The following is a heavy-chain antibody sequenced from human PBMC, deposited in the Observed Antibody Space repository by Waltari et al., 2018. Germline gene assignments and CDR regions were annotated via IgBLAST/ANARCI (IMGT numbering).Heavy chain of an antibody. D-gene: IGHD6-6*01. CDR2: VQQAGSEK. CDR1: GFHFSSYW. Sequence: EVQLVESGGGLVQPGGSLRLSCAASGFHFSSYWMSWVRQAPGKGLEWVANVQQAGSEKYYVDSVKGRFTISRDNAKNSLYLQMNSLRAEDTAVYYCARAPIAARPPRYFDYWGQGTLVTVSS. V-gene: IGHV3-7*04. CDR3: ARAPIAARPPRYFDY. J-gene: IGHJ4*02.